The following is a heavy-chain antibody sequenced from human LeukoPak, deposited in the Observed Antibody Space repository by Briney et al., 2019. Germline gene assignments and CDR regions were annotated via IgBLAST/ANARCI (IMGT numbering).Heavy chain of an antibody. J-gene: IGHJ5*02. Sequence: PSETLSLTCAVSGGSISSSNWWSWVRPPPGKGLEWIGEIYHGGSTNYNPSLMSRVTISIAKSKNQFSLKLTSVTAADTAVYYCARGSWFDPWGQGTLVTVSS. CDR3: ARGSWFDP. CDR2: IYHGGST. CDR1: GGSISSSNW. V-gene: IGHV4-4*02.